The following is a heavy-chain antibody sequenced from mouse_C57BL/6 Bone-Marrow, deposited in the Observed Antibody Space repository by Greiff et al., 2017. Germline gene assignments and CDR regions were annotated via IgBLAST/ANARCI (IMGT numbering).Heavy chain of an antibody. CDR3: APFYYYGSSYVLAY. CDR1: GYTFTDYY. V-gene: IGHV1-19*01. D-gene: IGHD1-1*01. J-gene: IGHJ3*01. Sequence: VQLKQSGPVLVKPGASVKMSCKASGYTFTDYYMNWVKQSHGKSLEWIGVINPYNGGTSYNQKFKGKATLTVDKSSSTAYMELNSLTSEDSAVYYCAPFYYYGSSYVLAYGGQGTLVSVSA. CDR2: INPYNGGT.